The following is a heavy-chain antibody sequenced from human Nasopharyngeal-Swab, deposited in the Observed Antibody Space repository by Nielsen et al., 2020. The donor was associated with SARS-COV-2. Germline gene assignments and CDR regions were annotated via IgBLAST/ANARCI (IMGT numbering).Heavy chain of an antibody. V-gene: IGHV3-64D*06. CDR2: ISSNGGST. CDR1: GFTFSSYA. CDR3: VKGRAGFDPSYFDY. Sequence: GESLKISWSASGFTFSSYAMHWVRQAPGKGLEYVSAISSNGGSTYYADSVKGRFTISRDNSKNTLYLQMSSLRAEDTAVYYCVKGRAGFDPSYFDYWGQGTLVTVSS. J-gene: IGHJ4*02.